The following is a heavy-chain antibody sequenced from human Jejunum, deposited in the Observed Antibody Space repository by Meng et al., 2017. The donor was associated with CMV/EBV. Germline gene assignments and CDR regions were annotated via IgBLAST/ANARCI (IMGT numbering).Heavy chain of an antibody. Sequence: LTISGAASGFAFSSHSMSWVRQAPGKGLELVSAISGSDGSTHYADSVKGRFTISRDNSKNTLYLQMNSLRAEDTAVYYCARLTDFWGQGTLVTVSS. V-gene: IGHV3-23*01. CDR3: ARLTDF. CDR1: GFAFSSHS. D-gene: IGHD2-8*01. CDR2: ISGSDGST. J-gene: IGHJ4*02.